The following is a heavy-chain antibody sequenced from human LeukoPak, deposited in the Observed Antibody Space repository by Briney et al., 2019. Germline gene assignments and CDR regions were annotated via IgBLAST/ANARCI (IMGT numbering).Heavy chain of an antibody. CDR3: AKDRGDYGGIFDY. CDR2: ISGSGGST. CDR1: GFTFSSYA. D-gene: IGHD4-23*01. J-gene: IGHJ4*02. V-gene: IGHV3-23*01. Sequence: PGGSLRLSCVASGFTFSSYAMSWVRQAPGKGLEWVSLISGSGGSTYYADSVKGRFTISRDNSKNTLYLQMNSLRAEDTAVYYCAKDRGDYGGIFDYWGQGTLVTVSS.